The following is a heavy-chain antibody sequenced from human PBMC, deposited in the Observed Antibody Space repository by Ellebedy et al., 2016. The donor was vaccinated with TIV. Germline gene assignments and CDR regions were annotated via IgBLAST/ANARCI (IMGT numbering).Heavy chain of an antibody. CDR1: GFTFSSYA. CDR2: LSGSGGST. J-gene: IGHJ3*02. CDR3: AKMFGGTNFNAFHI. Sequence: GESLKISXAASGFTFSSYAMNWVRQPPGKGLEWVSSLSGSGGSTYYADSVKGRFTISRDNSKSTLYLQMNSLRAEDTAVYYCAKMFGGTNFNAFHIWGLGTMVTVSS. D-gene: IGHD3-16*01. V-gene: IGHV3-23*01.